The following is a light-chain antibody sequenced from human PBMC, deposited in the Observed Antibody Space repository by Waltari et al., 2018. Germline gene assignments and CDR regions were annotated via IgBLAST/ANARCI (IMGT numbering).Light chain of an antibody. CDR1: SSDVGGYNY. J-gene: IGLJ3*02. CDR2: DVS. CDR3: CAFAGSVYIWV. Sequence: QSALTQPRSVSGSPGQSVTISCTGTSSDVGGYNYVSWYQQHPGKAPKLMFYDVSKRPPGVPYPFSAHKSGTTASLTISLLQTEDEADYFCCAFAGSVYIWVFGGGTKLTVL. V-gene: IGLV2-11*01.